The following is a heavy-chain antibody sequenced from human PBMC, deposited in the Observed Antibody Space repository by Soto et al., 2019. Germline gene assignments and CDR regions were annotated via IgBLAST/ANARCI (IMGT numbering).Heavy chain of an antibody. CDR2: ISYIGST. CDR1: GGSVSSGAYY. J-gene: IGHJ3*02. CDR3: ARWELRIREAFDI. Sequence: QVQLQESGPGLVKPSQTLSLTCTVSGGSVSSGAYYWSWLRQHPGKGLEWIGSISYIGSTYYNPSLKSRVTISVDTSKNHFSLKLSSVTAADTAVYSCARWELRIREAFDIWGQGTMVTVSS. V-gene: IGHV4-31*03. D-gene: IGHD1-7*01.